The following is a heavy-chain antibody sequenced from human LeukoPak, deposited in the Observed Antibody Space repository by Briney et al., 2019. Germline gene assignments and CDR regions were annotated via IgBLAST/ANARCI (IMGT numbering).Heavy chain of an antibody. CDR2: IYNSGST. J-gene: IGHJ2*01. V-gene: IGHV4-59*01. CDR1: GGSISSYY. Sequence: KPSETLSLTCTVSGGSISSYYWSWIRQPPGKGLEWIGYIYNSGSTNYNPSLKSRVTISVDTSKNQFSLKLTSVTAADTAVYYCARVYYSSSYDYWYFDLWGRGTLVTVSS. CDR3: ARVYYSSSYDYWYFDL. D-gene: IGHD6-13*01.